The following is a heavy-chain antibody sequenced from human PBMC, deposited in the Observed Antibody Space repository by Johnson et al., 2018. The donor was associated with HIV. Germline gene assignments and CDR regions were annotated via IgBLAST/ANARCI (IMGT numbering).Heavy chain of an antibody. CDR2: IKSNTDGGTP. CDR1: GFTFSNAW. CDR3: ARDRRGHLSWSSDAFDI. Sequence: VQLVESGGGLVKPGGSLRLSCAASGFTFSNAWMSWVRQAPGKGLEWVGRIKSNTDGGTPDYAAPVKGRFTISRDDSKNTLYLQMNSLKTEDTAVYYCARDRRGHLSWSSDAFDIWGQGTMVTVSS. J-gene: IGHJ3*02. D-gene: IGHD6-13*01. V-gene: IGHV3-15*01.